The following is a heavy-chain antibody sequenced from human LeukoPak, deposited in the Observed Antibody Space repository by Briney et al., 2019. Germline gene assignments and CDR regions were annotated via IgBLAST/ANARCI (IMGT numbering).Heavy chain of an antibody. V-gene: IGHV4-59*08. CDR2: IYYSGNT. CDR3: ASLKTPGDYFDN. J-gene: IGHJ4*02. CDR1: GGSINSYC. D-gene: IGHD3-10*01. Sequence: SETLSLTCSVSGGSINSYCWSWIRQPPGKGLDWIGFIYYSGNTNYSPSLKSRVTISVDTSKNQFSLRLSSVTAADTAVYYCASLKTPGDYFDNWGQGTLVTVSS.